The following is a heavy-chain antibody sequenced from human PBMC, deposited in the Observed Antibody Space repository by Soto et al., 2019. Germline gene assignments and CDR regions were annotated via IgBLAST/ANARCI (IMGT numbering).Heavy chain of an antibody. Sequence: SETLSLTCTVSGGSISSGDYYWSWIRQPPXKGLEWIGYIYYSGSTYYNPSLKSRVTISVDTSKNQFSLKLSSVTAADTAVYYCARGGTDIVDRRADWFDPWGQGTLVTVSS. J-gene: IGHJ5*02. CDR3: ARGGTDIVDRRADWFDP. D-gene: IGHD2-15*01. V-gene: IGHV4-30-4*01. CDR1: GGSISSGDYY. CDR2: IYYSGST.